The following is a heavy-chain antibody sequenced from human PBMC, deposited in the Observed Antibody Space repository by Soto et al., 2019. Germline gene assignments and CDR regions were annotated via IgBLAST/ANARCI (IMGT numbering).Heavy chain of an antibody. Sequence: QVQLQESGPGLVKPSGTLSLTCAVSGGSISSSNWWSWVRQPPGKGLEWIGEIYHSGSTNYNPSLKSRVTISVDKSKNQFSLKLSSVTAADTAVYYCARINQYYYDSSGYYYPTSAFDIWGHGTMVTVSS. CDR3: ARINQYYYDSSGYYYPTSAFDI. V-gene: IGHV4-4*02. CDR1: GGSISSSNW. D-gene: IGHD3-22*01. CDR2: IYHSGST. J-gene: IGHJ3*02.